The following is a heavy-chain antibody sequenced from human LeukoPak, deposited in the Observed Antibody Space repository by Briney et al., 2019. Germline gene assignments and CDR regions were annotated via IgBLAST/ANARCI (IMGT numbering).Heavy chain of an antibody. V-gene: IGHV3-23*01. CDR1: GFTFSSYA. Sequence: GGSLRLSCAASGFTFSSYAMSWVRQAPGKGLEWVSAISGSGGSTYYADSVKGRFTISRDNAKNSLYLQMNSLRAEDTAVYYCARDRPSGSYYREYYFDSWGQGTLVTVSS. D-gene: IGHD3-10*01. CDR2: ISGSGGST. J-gene: IGHJ4*02. CDR3: ARDRPSGSYYREYYFDS.